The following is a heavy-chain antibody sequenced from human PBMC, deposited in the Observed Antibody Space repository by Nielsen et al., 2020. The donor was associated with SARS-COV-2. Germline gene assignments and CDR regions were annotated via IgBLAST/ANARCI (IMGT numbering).Heavy chain of an antibody. CDR1: GFTFSDYY. J-gene: IGHJ4*02. CDR2: IRSGSTYT. Sequence: GESLKISCAASGFTFSDYYMSWIRQAPGKGLEWISYIRSGSTYTNYADSVKGRFTISRDDAKNSLYLQMNSLRAEDTAMYYCAREGRDLPLDYWGQGVLVTVSS. CDR3: AREGRDLPLDY. D-gene: IGHD5-24*01. V-gene: IGHV3-11*05.